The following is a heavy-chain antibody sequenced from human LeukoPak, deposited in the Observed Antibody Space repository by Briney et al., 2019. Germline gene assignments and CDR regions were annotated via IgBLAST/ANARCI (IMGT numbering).Heavy chain of an antibody. CDR3: ARRKNLDGSGTYYNGNFDY. Sequence: GGSLRLSCAASGFTFSSYWMHWVRQGPGKGLVWVSRINSDGSSTSYADSVKGRFTISRDNAKNTLYLQMNSLRAEDTAVYYCARRKNLDGSGTYYNGNFDYWGQGTLVTVSS. D-gene: IGHD3-10*01. J-gene: IGHJ4*02. V-gene: IGHV3-74*01. CDR2: INSDGSST. CDR1: GFTFSSYW.